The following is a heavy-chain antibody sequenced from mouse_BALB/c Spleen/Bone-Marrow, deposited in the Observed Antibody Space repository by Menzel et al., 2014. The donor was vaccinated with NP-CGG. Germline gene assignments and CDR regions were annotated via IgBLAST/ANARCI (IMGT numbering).Heavy chain of an antibody. CDR3: ARGGYGNYYFDY. J-gene: IGHJ2*01. Sequence: GAELVKPGVPVKLSCKASGYTFTSYWMNWVKQRPGRGLEWIGRIDPSDSETHYNQKFKDKATLTVDKSSSTAHIQLSSLTSEDSAVYYCARGGYGNYYFDYWGQGTTLTVSS. V-gene: IGHV1-69*02. D-gene: IGHD2-1*01. CDR2: IDPSDSET. CDR1: GYTFTSYW.